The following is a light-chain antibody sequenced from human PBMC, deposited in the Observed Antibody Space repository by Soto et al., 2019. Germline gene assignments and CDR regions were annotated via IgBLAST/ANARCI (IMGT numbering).Light chain of an antibody. J-gene: IGLJ2*01. CDR2: DVS. Sequence: QSALTQPRSVSGSPGQSVTISCTGTSSDIGGYNYVSWYLQHPGKAPKLLIYDVSKRPSGVPDRFSGSKSGNTASLTISGLRAEDETDYYCSSYAGNYALVFGGGTKLTVL. CDR1: SSDIGGYNY. V-gene: IGLV2-11*01. CDR3: SSYAGNYALV.